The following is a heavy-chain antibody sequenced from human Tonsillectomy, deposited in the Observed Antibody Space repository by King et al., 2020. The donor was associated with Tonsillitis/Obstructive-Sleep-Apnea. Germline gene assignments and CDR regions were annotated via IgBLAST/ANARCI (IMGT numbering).Heavy chain of an antibody. Sequence: VQLRQWGAGLSKPSETLSLTCAVYGGSFSGSYWSWIRQPPGKGLEWIGEINHSGDTNYNPSLKSRVTISIDTSKNQFSLKLTSATAADTAVYYCAREEILLVPVVMGGGFDHWGQGTLVTVSS. J-gene: IGHJ4*02. CDR3: AREEILLVPVVMGGGFDH. D-gene: IGHD2-8*01. CDR1: GGSFSGSY. CDR2: INHSGDT. V-gene: IGHV4-34*01.